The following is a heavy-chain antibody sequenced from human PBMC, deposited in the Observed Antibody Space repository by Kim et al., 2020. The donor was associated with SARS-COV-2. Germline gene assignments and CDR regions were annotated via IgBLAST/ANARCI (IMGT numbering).Heavy chain of an antibody. CDR1: GFTFDDYG. V-gene: IGHV3-9*01. J-gene: IGHJ4*01. CDR3: TAWPQTYSNGWYNYFDY. D-gene: IGHD6-19*01. CDR2: ISWNSGSI. Sequence: GGSLRLSCAASGFTFDDYGMHWVRQAPGKGLEWVSGISWNSGSIGYADSVKGRFTISRDNAKNSLYLQMNSLRAEDTALYYCTAWPQTYSNGWYNYFDY.